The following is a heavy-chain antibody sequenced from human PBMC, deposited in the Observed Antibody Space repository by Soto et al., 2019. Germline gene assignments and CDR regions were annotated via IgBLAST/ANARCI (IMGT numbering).Heavy chain of an antibody. Sequence: QVQLVQSGAEVKKPGASVKVSCKASGYTFTGYYMHWVRQAPGQGLEWMGWINPNSGGTNYAQKLQGWVTMTRDTSISTAYMELSRLRSDDTAVYYCARGPPLTGYLTVDYWGQGTLVTVSS. CDR3: ARGPPLTGYLTVDY. D-gene: IGHD3-9*01. CDR2: INPNSGGT. J-gene: IGHJ4*02. V-gene: IGHV1-2*04. CDR1: GYTFTGYY.